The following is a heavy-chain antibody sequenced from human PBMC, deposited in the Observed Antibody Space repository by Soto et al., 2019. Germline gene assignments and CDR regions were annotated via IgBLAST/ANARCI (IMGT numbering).Heavy chain of an antibody. Sequence: VGSGGGLVRPGGSLRLSCAASGFTFSSYWMSWVRQAPGKGLEWVANIKEDGSEKYYLDSVKGRFTISRDNVKNSLHLQMNSLRAEDTAVYYCARGDYYDSSGSFADAFDIWGLGTMVTVSS. CDR2: IKEDGSEK. CDR3: ARGDYYDSSGSFADAFDI. CDR1: GFTFSSYW. V-gene: IGHV3-7*05. J-gene: IGHJ3*02. D-gene: IGHD3-22*01.